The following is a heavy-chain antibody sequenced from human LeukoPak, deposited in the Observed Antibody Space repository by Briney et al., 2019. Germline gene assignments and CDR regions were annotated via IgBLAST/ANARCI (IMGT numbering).Heavy chain of an antibody. J-gene: IGHJ6*02. CDR3: ARSAEIIGYWPKVVVDV. CDR1: GYTFNNYD. CDR2: MNPNTGNT. Sequence: ASVTVSCKASGYTFNNYDINWVRQAAGQGGEWMGWMNPNTGNTGYPHNFPATVTIPSNTSITTSYMELSSLRSDATAVYYCARSAEIIGYWPKVVVDVWGQGTTVTVSS. D-gene: IGHD3-22*01. V-gene: IGHV1-8*01.